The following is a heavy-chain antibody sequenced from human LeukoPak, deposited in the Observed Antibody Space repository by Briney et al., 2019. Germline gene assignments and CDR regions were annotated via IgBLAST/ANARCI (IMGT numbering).Heavy chain of an antibody. CDR1: GFTFGTYW. Sequence: GGSLRLSCVGSGFTFGTYWMTWVRQAPGKGLEWVANINEDGSEKHYVGSVEGRFTISRDNAKNSVYLQMSSLGGENIAVYYCARDLPDYWGQGTLVTVSS. V-gene: IGHV3-7*03. CDR3: ARDLPDY. CDR2: INEDGSEK. J-gene: IGHJ4*02.